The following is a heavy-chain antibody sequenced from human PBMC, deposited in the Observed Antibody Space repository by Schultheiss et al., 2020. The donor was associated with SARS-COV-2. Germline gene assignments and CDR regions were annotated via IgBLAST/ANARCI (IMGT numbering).Heavy chain of an antibody. CDR2: IYYSGST. Sequence: SETLSLTCTVPGGSISNYYWSWIRQPPGKGLEWIGYIYYSGSTNYNPSLKSRVTISVDTSKNQFSLKMISVTAADTAVYYCARDKWFGELLAGGLDYYYYGMDVWGQGTTVTVSS. J-gene: IGHJ6*02. CDR3: ARDKWFGELLAGGLDYYYYGMDV. D-gene: IGHD3-10*01. CDR1: GGSISNYY. V-gene: IGHV4-59*01.